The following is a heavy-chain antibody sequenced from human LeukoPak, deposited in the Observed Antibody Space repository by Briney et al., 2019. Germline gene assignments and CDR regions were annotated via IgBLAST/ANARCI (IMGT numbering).Heavy chain of an antibody. CDR1: GGSLSSGGYS. J-gene: IGHJ5*02. CDR3: ARSYCSSTSCYGPTNWFDP. D-gene: IGHD2-2*01. CDR2: HCHSGRT. V-gene: IGHV4-30-2*01. Sequence: SQTLSLTCAVSGGSLSSGGYSWSWIRQPPGKGLEWIVYHCHSGRTYYNPSRKSRVTISVDRSKNQFSLKLSSVTAADTAVYYCARSYCSSTSCYGPTNWFDPWGQGTLVTFST.